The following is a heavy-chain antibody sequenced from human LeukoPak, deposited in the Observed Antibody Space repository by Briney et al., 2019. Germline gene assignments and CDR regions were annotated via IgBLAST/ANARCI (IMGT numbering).Heavy chain of an antibody. CDR2: IIPILGIA. Sequence: SVKVSCKASGGTFSSYAISWVRQAPGQGLEWMGRIIPILGIANYAQKFQGRATITADKSTSTAYMELSSLRSEDTAVYYCARDLGVRGDYWGQGTLVTVSS. CDR3: ARDLGVRGDY. CDR1: GGTFSSYA. D-gene: IGHD3-16*01. V-gene: IGHV1-69*04. J-gene: IGHJ4*02.